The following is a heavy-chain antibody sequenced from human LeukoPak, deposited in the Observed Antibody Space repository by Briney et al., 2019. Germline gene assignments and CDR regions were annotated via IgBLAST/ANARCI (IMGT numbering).Heavy chain of an antibody. CDR2: ISPSGGST. CDR3: ARAQAQAYGSGSYYIPVISGSDY. Sequence: ASVKVSCKALGYTFTSNYMHWVRQAPGQGPEWMGVISPSGGSTTYAQKFQGRVTMTRDTSTSTVYMELSSLRSEDTAVYYCARAQAQAYGSGSYYIPVISGSDYWGQGTLVTVSS. D-gene: IGHD3-10*01. V-gene: IGHV1-46*01. CDR1: GYTFTSNY. J-gene: IGHJ4*02.